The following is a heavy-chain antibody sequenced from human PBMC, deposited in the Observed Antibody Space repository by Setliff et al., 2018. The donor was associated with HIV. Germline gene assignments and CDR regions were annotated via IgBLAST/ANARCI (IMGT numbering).Heavy chain of an antibody. Sequence: ASVKVSCKASGGAFSSYALSWVRQAPGQGLEWMGNIKLSSGGTKFAQKFLGRVTMTRDTSTNTAFMELRRLNSDDTATYFCVTSPGSFTSVDETEAGDYWGQGTLVTVSS. CDR1: GGAFSSYA. J-gene: IGHJ4*02. CDR2: IKLSSGGT. V-gene: IGHV1-2*02. CDR3: VTSPGSFTSVDETEAGDY. D-gene: IGHD6-25*01.